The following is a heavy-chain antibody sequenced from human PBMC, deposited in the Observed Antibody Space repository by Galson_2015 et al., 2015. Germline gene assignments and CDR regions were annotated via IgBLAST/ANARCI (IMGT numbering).Heavy chain of an antibody. D-gene: IGHD3-16*01. CDR2: IRSNAYGGTT. Sequence: SLRLSCAISGVTFGDYAVSWVRQAPGKGLEWIGFIRSNAYGGTTEYAASVKGRFTISSDDSKTIAYLQMNSLKTDDTAVYYCTRSNSPIWEALGAHWGQGTLDTVSS. CDR1: GVTFGDYA. J-gene: IGHJ4*02. CDR3: TRSNSPIWEALGAH. V-gene: IGHV3-49*04.